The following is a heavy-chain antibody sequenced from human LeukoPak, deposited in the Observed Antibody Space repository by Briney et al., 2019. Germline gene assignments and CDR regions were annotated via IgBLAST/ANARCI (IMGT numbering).Heavy chain of an antibody. Sequence: ASVKVSCKASGYTFTSYYMHWVRQAPGQGLEWVGIINPSGGSTSCAQKFQGRVTMTRDTSTSTVYMELSSLRSEDTAVYYCARHGGRYNWFDPWGQGTLVTVSS. V-gene: IGHV1-46*01. CDR1: GYTFTSYY. CDR3: ARHGGRYNWFDP. J-gene: IGHJ5*02. CDR2: INPSGGST. D-gene: IGHD2-15*01.